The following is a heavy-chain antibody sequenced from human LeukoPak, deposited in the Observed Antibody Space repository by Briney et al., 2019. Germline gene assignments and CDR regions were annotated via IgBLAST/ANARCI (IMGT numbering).Heavy chain of an antibody. D-gene: IGHD3-10*01. CDR3: ARDRGYYYGSGSHRVLDY. CDR2: IWYDGSNK. V-gene: IGHV3-33*08. CDR1: GFTFSSYG. J-gene: IGHJ4*02. Sequence: GGSLRLSCAASGFTFSSYGMHWVRQAPGKGLEWVAVIWYDGSNKYYADSVKGRFTISRDNSKNTLYLQMNSLRAEDTAVYYCARDRGYYYGSGSHRVLDYWGQGTLVTVSS.